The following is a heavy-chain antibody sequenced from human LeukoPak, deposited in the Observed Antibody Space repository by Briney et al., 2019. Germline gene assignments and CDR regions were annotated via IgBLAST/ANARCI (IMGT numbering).Heavy chain of an antibody. CDR2: ISYDGSNK. CDR3: ARDSYDSSGSGMDV. V-gene: IGHV3-30-3*01. CDR1: GFTFSSYA. Sequence: GRSLRLSCAASGFTFSSYAMHWVRQAPGKELEWVAVISYDGSNKYYADSVKGRFTISRDNSKNTLYLQMNSLRAEDTAVYYCARDSYDSSGSGMDVWGQGTTVTVSS. D-gene: IGHD3-22*01. J-gene: IGHJ6*02.